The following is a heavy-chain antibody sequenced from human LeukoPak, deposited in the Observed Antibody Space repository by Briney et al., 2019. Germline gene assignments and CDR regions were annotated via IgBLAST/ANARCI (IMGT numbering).Heavy chain of an antibody. CDR2: IDPNSGAT. J-gene: IGHJ4*02. V-gene: IGHV1-2*02. CDR1: GYTFTGYY. CDR3: MRDRMGTTTDY. D-gene: IGHD1-26*01. Sequence: ASVKVSCKASGYTFTGYYMHWVRQAPGRGLEWMGWIDPNSGATNSAQNFQGRVTMTRDTSINTAYMDLNSLRSDDGAVYYCMRDRMGTTTDYWGQGALVTVSS.